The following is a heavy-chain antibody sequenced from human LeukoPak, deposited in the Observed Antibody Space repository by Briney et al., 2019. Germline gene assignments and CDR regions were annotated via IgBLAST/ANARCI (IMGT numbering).Heavy chain of an antibody. CDR3: ARRLRIYYYYYINV. V-gene: IGHV4-34*01. CDR1: GGSFSGYY. J-gene: IGHJ6*03. Sequence: SETLSLTCAVYGGSFSGYYWSWIRQPPGKGLEWIWESNHSGSTNYNPSRKSRVTTSVITSKKQFSLKLSSVTAADTAVYYCARRLRIYYYYYINVWGKGTTVTVSS. CDR2: SNHSGST. D-gene: IGHD3-10*01.